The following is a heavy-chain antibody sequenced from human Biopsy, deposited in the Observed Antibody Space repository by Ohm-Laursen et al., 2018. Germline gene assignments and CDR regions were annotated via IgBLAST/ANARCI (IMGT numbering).Heavy chain of an antibody. Sequence: VASVKVSCKASGYTFTGQYLHWVRQARGQGLEWMGWMIPSSGKTGYAQRFQGRVTLTMNTSISTAYMELSGLRSEDTAVYFCARGYSRRVSIFEASIYWFDTWGQGTLVTVSS. V-gene: IGHV1-8*02. CDR2: MIPSSGKT. CDR3: ARGYSRRVSIFEASIYWFDT. D-gene: IGHD6-6*01. CDR1: GYTFTGQY. J-gene: IGHJ5*02.